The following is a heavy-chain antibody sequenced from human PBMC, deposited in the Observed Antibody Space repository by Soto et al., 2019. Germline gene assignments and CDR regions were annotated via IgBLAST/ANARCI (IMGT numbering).Heavy chain of an antibody. CDR3: AADPYSYDSTNYHSFDH. CDR1: GFTFTSSA. CDR2: IGVGRGNT. V-gene: IGHV1-58*01. J-gene: IGHJ4*02. Sequence: SGKVCCKASGFTFTSSAVQWVRQARGQRLEWIGWIGVGRGNTNFAQKFQERVTITRDMSTSTAYIELSSLRSQDTAVYYCAADPYSYDSTNYHSFDHWGQRTLAPVS. D-gene: IGHD3-22*01.